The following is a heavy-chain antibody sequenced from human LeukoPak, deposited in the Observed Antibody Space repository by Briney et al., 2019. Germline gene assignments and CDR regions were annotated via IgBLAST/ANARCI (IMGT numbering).Heavy chain of an antibody. CDR1: GFTFDDYA. J-gene: IGHJ4*02. CDR3: AKGYYDILTVGFDY. CDR2: ISWNSGSI. V-gene: IGHV3-9*03. Sequence: PGRSLRLSCAASGFTFDDYAMHWVRQAPGKGLEWVSGISWNSGSIGYADSVKGRFTISRDNAKNSLYLQMNSLRAEDMALYYCAKGYYDILTVGFDYWGQGTLVTVSS. D-gene: IGHD3-9*01.